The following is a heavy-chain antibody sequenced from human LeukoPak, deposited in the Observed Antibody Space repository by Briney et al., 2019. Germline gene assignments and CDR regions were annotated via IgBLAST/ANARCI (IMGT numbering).Heavy chain of an antibody. Sequence: GGSLRLSCAASGFSFSNAWMSWVRQAPGKGLEWVGRIKSKSDGGTTDYVAPVKGRFTISRDDSKNTVYLQMNSLKIEDTAVYYCSTLYYYDSSGPPSWGQGTLVTVSS. CDR3: STLYYYDSSGPPS. J-gene: IGHJ5*02. CDR2: IKSKSDGGTT. CDR1: GFSFSNAW. V-gene: IGHV3-15*01. D-gene: IGHD3-22*01.